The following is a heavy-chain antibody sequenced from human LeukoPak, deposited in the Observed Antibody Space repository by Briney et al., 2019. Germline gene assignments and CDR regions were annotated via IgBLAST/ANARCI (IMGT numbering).Heavy chain of an antibody. CDR1: FTVXSNY. V-gene: IGHV3-53*01. Sequence: FTVXSNYXXWVRXAPXKGLXXXXVIYSGGSTYYSDSVTGRFTISRDNSKNTLYLQMNSLRAEDTAVYYCARVKGGSSWYTAYYMDVWGKGTTVTVSS. D-gene: IGHD6-13*01. J-gene: IGHJ6*03. CDR3: ARVKGGSSWYTAYYMDV. CDR2: IYSGGST.